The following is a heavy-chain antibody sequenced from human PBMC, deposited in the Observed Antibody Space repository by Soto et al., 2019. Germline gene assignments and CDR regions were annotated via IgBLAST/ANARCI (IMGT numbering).Heavy chain of an antibody. CDR2: LFSSGST. CDR3: ARRYGGGFDY. D-gene: IGHD3-10*01. CDR1: GGSISSYY. Sequence: QVQLLESGPGLVKPSETLSLTCTVSGGSISSYYWSWIRQPPGKGLEWIGYLFSSGSTTYNPSLKSRGPISVDPPKNQFSLKLSSVTAADTAVYYCARRYGGGFDYWGQGTLVTVSS. V-gene: IGHV4-59*08. J-gene: IGHJ4*02.